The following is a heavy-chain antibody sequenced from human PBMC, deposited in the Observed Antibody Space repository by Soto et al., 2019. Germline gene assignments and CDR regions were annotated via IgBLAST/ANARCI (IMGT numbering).Heavy chain of an antibody. CDR3: ARDHYYDSSGYYSFWHWYFDL. V-gene: IGHV3-48*02. Sequence: GGSLRLSCAASGFTFSSYSMNWVRQAPGKGLEWVSYISSSSSTIYYADSVKGRFTISRDNAKNSLYLQMNSLRDEDTAVYYYARDHYYDSSGYYSFWHWYFDLWGRGTLVTVS. CDR2: ISSSSSTI. CDR1: GFTFSSYS. D-gene: IGHD3-22*01. J-gene: IGHJ2*01.